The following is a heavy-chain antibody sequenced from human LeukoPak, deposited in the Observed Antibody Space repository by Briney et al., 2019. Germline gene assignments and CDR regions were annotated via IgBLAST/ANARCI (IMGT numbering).Heavy chain of an antibody. CDR2: IYYSGST. CDR3: ARGDGSGSYPFDY. J-gene: IGHJ4*02. Sequence: SETLSLTCTVSGGSISSYYWSWIRQPPGKGLEWIGYIYYSGSTYYNPSLKSRVTISVDTSKNQFSLKLNSVTAADTAVYYCARGDGSGSYPFDYWGQGTLVTVSS. D-gene: IGHD3-10*01. V-gene: IGHV4-59*01. CDR1: GGSISSYY.